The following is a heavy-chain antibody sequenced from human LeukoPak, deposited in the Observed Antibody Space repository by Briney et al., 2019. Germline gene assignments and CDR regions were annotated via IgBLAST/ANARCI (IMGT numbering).Heavy chain of an antibody. Sequence: GASVKVSCKASGGTFSSYAISWVRQAPGQGLEWMGRIIPILGIANYAQKLQGRVTITADKSTSTAYMELSSLRSEDTAVYYCATGPLGYCSSTSCYKDYWGQGTLVTVSS. D-gene: IGHD2-2*02. CDR3: ATGPLGYCSSTSCYKDY. CDR2: IIPILGIA. V-gene: IGHV1-69*04. CDR1: GGTFSSYA. J-gene: IGHJ4*02.